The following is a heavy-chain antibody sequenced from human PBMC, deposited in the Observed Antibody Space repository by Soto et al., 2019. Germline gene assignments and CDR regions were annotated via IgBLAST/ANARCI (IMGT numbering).Heavy chain of an antibody. CDR2: IYYSGST. CDR3: ARGSEDLAAAGTFLFDY. CDR1: GGSISSGGYY. J-gene: IGHJ4*02. Sequence: SGTLSLTCTVSGGSISSGGYYWSWIRQHPGKGLEWIGYIYYSGSTYYNPSLKSRVTISVDTSKNQFSLKLSSVTAADTAVYYCARGSEDLAAAGTFLFDYWGQGTLVTVSS. V-gene: IGHV4-31*03. D-gene: IGHD6-13*01.